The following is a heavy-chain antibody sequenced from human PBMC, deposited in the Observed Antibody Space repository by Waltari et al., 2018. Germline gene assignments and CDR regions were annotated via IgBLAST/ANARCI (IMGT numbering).Heavy chain of an antibody. Sequence: QVQLQESGPGLVKPSQTLSVMCSVSGGSVSGGDYFWTWLRQPPGKAPEWIGYIYHTGSTYDNPSLRSRGSISLAASKTQFSLTLNSVTAADTAVYYCAREGSYYAFDIWGPGTLVTVS. D-gene: IGHD2-21*01. CDR3: AREGSYYAFDI. J-gene: IGHJ3*02. CDR2: IYHTGST. V-gene: IGHV4-30-4*01. CDR1: GGSVSGGDYF.